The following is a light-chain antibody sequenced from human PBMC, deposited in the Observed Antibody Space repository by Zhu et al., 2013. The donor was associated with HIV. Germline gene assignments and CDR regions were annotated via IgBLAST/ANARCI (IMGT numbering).Light chain of an antibody. CDR3: AAWDDSLSGWV. J-gene: IGLJ3*02. V-gene: IGLV1-47*01. CDR2: RNN. CDR1: SSNIGSNY. Sequence: QSVLTQPPSASGTPGQRVTISCSGSSSNIGSNYVYWYQQFPGTAPKLLIFRNNQRPSGVPNRFSASKSGTSASLAISGLRSEDEADYYCAAWDDSLSGWVFGGQTKLTVL.